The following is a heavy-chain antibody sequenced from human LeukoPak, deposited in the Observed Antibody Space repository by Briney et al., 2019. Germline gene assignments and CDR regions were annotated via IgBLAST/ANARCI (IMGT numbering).Heavy chain of an antibody. V-gene: IGHV4-34*01. D-gene: IGHD1-1*01. Sequence: KPSETLSLTCAVYGGSFSGYYWSWIRQPPGKGLEWIGEINHSGSTNYNPFLKSRVTISVDTSKNQFSLKLSSVTAADTAVYYCARAVQLPGLFDYWGQGTLVTVSS. CDR3: ARAVQLPGLFDY. J-gene: IGHJ4*02. CDR1: GGSFSGYY. CDR2: INHSGST.